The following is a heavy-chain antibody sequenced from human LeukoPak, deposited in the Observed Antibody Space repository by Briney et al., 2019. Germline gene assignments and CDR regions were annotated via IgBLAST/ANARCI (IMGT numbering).Heavy chain of an antibody. CDR1: GYIFTSYV. D-gene: IGHD3-10*01. CDR3: ARGRNTMVRRVYYYYYMDV. V-gene: IGHV1-8*03. Sequence: ASVKVSCKASGYIFTSYVVDRVGQATGQGLERMGCMKPNSGNTGYAQQLQGRVTITRNTSTSTAYMELSSLRSEHTAVYYCARGRNTMVRRVYYYYYMDVWGKGTTVTVSS. J-gene: IGHJ6*03. CDR2: MKPNSGNT.